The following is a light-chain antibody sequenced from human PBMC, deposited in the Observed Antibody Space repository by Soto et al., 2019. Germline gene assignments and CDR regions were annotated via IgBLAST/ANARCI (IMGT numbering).Light chain of an antibody. CDR2: GAS. J-gene: IGKJ1*01. CDR3: QQYNNWPPRAWT. CDR1: QSVSSN. Sequence: EIVMTQSPATLSVSPGERATLSCRASQSVSSNLAWYQQKPGQAPRLLTYGASTRATGIPARFSGSGSGTEFTLTISSLQSEDLAVYYCQQYNNWPPRAWTFGQGTKVEIK. V-gene: IGKV3-15*01.